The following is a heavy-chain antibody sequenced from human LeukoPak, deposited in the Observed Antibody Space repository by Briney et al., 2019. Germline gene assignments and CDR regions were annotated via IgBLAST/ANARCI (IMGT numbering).Heavy chain of an antibody. J-gene: IGHJ4*02. CDR1: GFTFSSYI. Sequence: PGGSLRLSCAASGFTFSSYIMDWVRQAPGKGLEWVSSITGSSTYIHYADSVKGRFTISRDNAKNSLYLQMNSLRAEDTAVYYCARPDNFWSGYSFDSWGQGTLVTVSS. CDR3: ARPDNFWSGYSFDS. CDR2: ITGSSTYI. D-gene: IGHD3-3*01. V-gene: IGHV3-21*01.